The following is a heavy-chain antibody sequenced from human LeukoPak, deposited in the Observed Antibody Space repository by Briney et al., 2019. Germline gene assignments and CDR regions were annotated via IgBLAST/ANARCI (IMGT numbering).Heavy chain of an antibody. CDR3: ARDLGGYSGYD. D-gene: IGHD5-12*01. Sequence: SETLSLTCAVYGGSFSGYYWRWIRQPPGKGLEWIGEINHSGSTNYNPSLTSRVTISVDTSKNQFSMKLSSVTAADTGVYYCARDLGGYSGYDWGQGTLVTVSS. V-gene: IGHV4-34*01. J-gene: IGHJ4*02. CDR1: GGSFSGYY. CDR2: INHSGST.